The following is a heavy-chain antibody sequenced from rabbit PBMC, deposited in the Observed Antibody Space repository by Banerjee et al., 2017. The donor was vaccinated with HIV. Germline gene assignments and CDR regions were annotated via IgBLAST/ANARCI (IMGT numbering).Heavy chain of an antibody. D-gene: IGHD4-1*01. V-gene: IGHV1S45*01. Sequence: QEQLVESGGGLVQPGESLKLSCKASGFTLSSYYMNWVRQAPGKGLEWIACINAVTGKAVYASWAKGRFTFSKTSSTTVTLQVTSLTAADTATYFCARDLTGVIGWNFGWWGQGTLVTVS. J-gene: IGHJ3*01. CDR3: ARDLTGVIGWNFGW. CDR2: INAVTGKA. CDR1: GFTLSSYYM.